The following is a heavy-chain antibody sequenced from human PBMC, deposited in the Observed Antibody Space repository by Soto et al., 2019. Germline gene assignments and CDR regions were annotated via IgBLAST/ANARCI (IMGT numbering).Heavy chain of an antibody. D-gene: IGHD1-1*01. CDR2: VHISGHS. CDR1: GGSVRAPDW. CDR3: ARVRQGCSANNCYFDP. J-gene: IGHJ5*01. V-gene: IGHV4-4*02. Sequence: SETLSLTCTLSGGSVRAPDWWNWVRQSPDKGLEWIAEVHISGHSNYNPSLRSRVSVSIDSSKNQFYLNLNSVTAANTAIYYCARVRQGCSANNCYFDPWGQGTQVTVSS.